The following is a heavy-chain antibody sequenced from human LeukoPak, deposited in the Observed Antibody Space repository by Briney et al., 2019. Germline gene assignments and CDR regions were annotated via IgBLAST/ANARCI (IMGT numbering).Heavy chain of an antibody. Sequence: GGSLRLSCAASGFTVSSNYMSWVRQAPGKGLEWVSVIYSGGSTYYADSVKGRFTISRDNSKNTLYLQMNSLRAEDTAVYYCASTDCSGGSCYPGDYWGQGTLVTVSS. J-gene: IGHJ4*02. CDR1: GFTVSSNY. D-gene: IGHD2-15*01. CDR2: IYSGGST. V-gene: IGHV3-66*01. CDR3: ASTDCSGGSCYPGDY.